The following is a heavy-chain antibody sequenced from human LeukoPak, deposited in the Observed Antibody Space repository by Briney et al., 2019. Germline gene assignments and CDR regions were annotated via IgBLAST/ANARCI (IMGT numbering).Heavy chain of an antibody. CDR2: INHSGST. D-gene: IGHD3-10*01. Sequence: SETLSLTCAVYGGSFRGYYWSWIRQPPGKGLEWLGEINHSGSTNYNPSLKSRVTISVDTSKNQFSLKLSSVTAADTAVYYCARNMVRGVIISAPVYWGQGTLVTVSS. V-gene: IGHV4-34*01. CDR1: GGSFRGYY. J-gene: IGHJ4*02. CDR3: ARNMVRGVIISAPVY.